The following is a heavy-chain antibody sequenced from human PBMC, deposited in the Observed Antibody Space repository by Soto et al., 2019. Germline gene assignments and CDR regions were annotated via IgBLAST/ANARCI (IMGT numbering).Heavy chain of an antibody. CDR3: AQDRAWYSRGMDV. CDR1: GFTFSDYG. V-gene: IGHV3-30*18. D-gene: IGHD6-13*01. J-gene: IGHJ6*02. CDR2: ISYDGVHK. Sequence: QVQLVESGGGVVQPGMSLRLSCEVSGFTFSDYGMHWVRQAPGKVLEWVTLISYDGVHKYYADSVKGRFTISRDNSKNTLYLQVSSLRPDDTAVYYCAQDRAWYSRGMDVWGQGTTVTVSS.